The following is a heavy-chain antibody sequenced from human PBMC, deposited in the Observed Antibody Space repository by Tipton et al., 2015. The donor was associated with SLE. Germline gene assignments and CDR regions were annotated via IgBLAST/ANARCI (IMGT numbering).Heavy chain of an antibody. V-gene: IGHV1-18*01. J-gene: IGHJ3*02. CDR1: GYTFSSHG. CDR3: ARGRMGASALGI. Sequence: QLVQSGAEVKKPGASVKVSCKASGYTFSSHGISWVRQAPGQGLEWMGWINPYNGNTKDAQNFQGRVTMTTDTSTNTVYMELRSLTSQDTAVYYCARGRMGASALGIWGQGTLVTVSS. D-gene: IGHD1-26*01. CDR2: INPYNGNT.